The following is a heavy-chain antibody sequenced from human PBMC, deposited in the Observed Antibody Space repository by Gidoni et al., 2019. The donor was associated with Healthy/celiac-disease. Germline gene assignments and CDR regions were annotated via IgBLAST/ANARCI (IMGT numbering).Heavy chain of an antibody. V-gene: IGHV3-64*01. CDR2: ISSNGGST. CDR1: GFPFSSYA. CDR3: AKNYDYYYYGMDV. J-gene: IGHJ6*02. Sequence: EVQLVESGGGLVQPGGSLRLPCAASGFPFSSYAMHWVRQAPGKGLEYVSAISSNGGSTYYANSVKGRFTISRDNSKNTLYLQMGSLRAEDMAVYYCAKNYDYYYYGMDVWGQGTTVTVSS. D-gene: IGHD1-7*01.